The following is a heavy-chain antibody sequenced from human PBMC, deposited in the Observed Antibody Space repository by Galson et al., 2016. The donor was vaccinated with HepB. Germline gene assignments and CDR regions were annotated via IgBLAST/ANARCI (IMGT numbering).Heavy chain of an antibody. CDR3: ARDRGSGWYYFYYFYGMDV. Sequence: SVKVPCKASGYTFTSDAINWVRQAPGQGLEWMGWINTNTGNPTYAQGFTGRFVFSLDTSVSTAYLQISSLKPEDTAVYYCARDRGSGWYYFYYFYGMDVWGQGTAVTVSS. CDR1: GYTFTSDA. D-gene: IGHD6-19*01. CDR2: INTNTGNP. V-gene: IGHV7-4-1*02. J-gene: IGHJ6*02.